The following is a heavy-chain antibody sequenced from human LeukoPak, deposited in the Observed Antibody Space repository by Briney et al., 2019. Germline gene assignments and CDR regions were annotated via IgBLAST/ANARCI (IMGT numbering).Heavy chain of an antibody. CDR1: GFSVSGVH. V-gene: IGHV3-66*01. CDR3: ARGNGNVGGRLDP. CDR2: LYSGGAT. Sequence: GGSLRLSCVASGFSVSGVHMNWVRQAPGKDLEWVSGLYSGGATYYADSMGGRFTISRDHSKNTLYLQMTNLRVDDTAIYYCARGNGNVGGRLDPWGQGTRVTVSS. D-gene: IGHD4-23*01. J-gene: IGHJ5*02.